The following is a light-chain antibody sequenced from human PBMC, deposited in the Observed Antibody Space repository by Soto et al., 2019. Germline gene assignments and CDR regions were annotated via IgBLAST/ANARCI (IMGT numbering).Light chain of an antibody. CDR3: QQRSNWPIT. Sequence: EIVFTQSPATLSLSPGERATLFCRASQSVSSYFAWYQQKPGQAPNLLIYDASNRATGIPARFSGSGSGTDFTLTISSXEPEDFAVYYCQQRSNWPITFGQGTRLEIK. CDR1: QSVSSY. J-gene: IGKJ5*01. CDR2: DAS. V-gene: IGKV3-11*01.